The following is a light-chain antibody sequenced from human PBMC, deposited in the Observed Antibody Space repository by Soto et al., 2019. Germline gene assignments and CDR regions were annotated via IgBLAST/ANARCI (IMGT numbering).Light chain of an antibody. V-gene: IGKV1-6*01. Sequence: AIQMTQSPSSLSASVGDRVTITCRASQAIRNDLGWYQQKPGKAPNLLIFGASNLQVGVPVRFSASGSGTNFTLTISNLQPEDFASYYCLQDYTYPWTFGQGTQVDIK. J-gene: IGKJ1*01. CDR1: QAIRND. CDR2: GAS. CDR3: LQDYTYPWT.